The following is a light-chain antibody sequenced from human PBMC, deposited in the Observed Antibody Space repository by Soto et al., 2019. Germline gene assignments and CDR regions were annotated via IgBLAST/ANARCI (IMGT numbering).Light chain of an antibody. J-gene: IGKJ5*01. Sequence: IQMTQSPSSLSASVGDRVTITCRASQSISSRLAWYQQEPGKAPKLLIYAASSLQSGVPSRFSGSGSGTDFTLTISSLQPEDFATYYCQQSYSTITFGQGTRLEI. CDR3: QQSYSTIT. CDR1: QSISSR. V-gene: IGKV1-39*01. CDR2: AAS.